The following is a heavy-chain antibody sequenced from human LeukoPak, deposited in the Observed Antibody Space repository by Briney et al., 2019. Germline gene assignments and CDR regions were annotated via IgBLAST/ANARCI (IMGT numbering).Heavy chain of an antibody. Sequence: GASVKVSCKASGYTFTGYYMHWVRQDPGQGLEWMGWISPNSGGTNYTQKFQGRVTMTRDTSISTAYMELSRLRSDDTAVYYCARLVDIVVGPSVDVWGKGTTVTVSS. V-gene: IGHV1-2*02. CDR3: ARLVDIVVGPSVDV. D-gene: IGHD2-2*01. CDR2: ISPNSGGT. J-gene: IGHJ6*04. CDR1: GYTFTGYY.